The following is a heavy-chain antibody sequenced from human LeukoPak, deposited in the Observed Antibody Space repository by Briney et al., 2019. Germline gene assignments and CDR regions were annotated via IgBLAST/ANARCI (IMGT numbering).Heavy chain of an antibody. D-gene: IGHD3-9*01. V-gene: IGHV4-34*01. Sequence: KSSETLSLTCAVYGGSFSGYYWSWIRQPPGKGLEGIGEINHSGSTNYNPSLKSRVTISVDTSKNQFSLKLSSVTAADTAVYYCARGNILTGYNFDYWGQGTLVTVSS. CDR2: INHSGST. CDR3: ARGNILTGYNFDY. CDR1: GGSFSGYY. J-gene: IGHJ4*02.